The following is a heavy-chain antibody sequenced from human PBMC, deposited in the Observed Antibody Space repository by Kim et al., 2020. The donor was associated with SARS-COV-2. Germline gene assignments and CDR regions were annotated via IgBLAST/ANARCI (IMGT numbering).Heavy chain of an antibody. Sequence: GGSLRLSCAASGFTFNNYAMTWVRQAPGKGLECVSAIGPSGGTTYYADSVKGRFTVSRDNSKNTLYLHMDSLRAEDTAVYYCTKLLPAAGSGYWGQGTLVTVSS. J-gene: IGHJ4*02. CDR3: TKLLPAAGSGY. D-gene: IGHD6-13*01. V-gene: IGHV3-23*01. CDR2: IGPSGGTT. CDR1: GFTFNNYA.